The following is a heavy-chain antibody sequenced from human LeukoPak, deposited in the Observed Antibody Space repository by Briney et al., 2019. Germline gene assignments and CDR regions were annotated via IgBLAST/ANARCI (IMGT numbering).Heavy chain of an antibody. CDR3: TKAVGGGRDAYDV. Sequence: PGGSLRLSCVASRITFRHHAMNWVRQAPGKGREWVSSIFDSGAPSYYSDSVKGRFTISRDNSRDTFYLQMENLRAEDSATYYCTKAVGGGRDAYDVWGQGTRVIVSS. CDR1: RITFRHHA. V-gene: IGHV3-23*01. D-gene: IGHD3-16*01. J-gene: IGHJ3*01. CDR2: IFDSGAPS.